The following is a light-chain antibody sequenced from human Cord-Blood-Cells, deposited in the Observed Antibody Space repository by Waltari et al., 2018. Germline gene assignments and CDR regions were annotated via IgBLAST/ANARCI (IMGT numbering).Light chain of an antibody. CDR1: SSDVGGYNY. CDR3: SSYTSSSTLV. CDR2: EVS. J-gene: IGLJ1*01. Sequence: QSALTQPASVSGSPGQSITISCTGTSSDVGGYNYVSWYQQHPGKAPKLMIYEVSNRPSGVSTRFSCSKSGNTASLASSELQAEDEADYYCSSYTSSSTLVFGTGTKVTVL. V-gene: IGLV2-14*01.